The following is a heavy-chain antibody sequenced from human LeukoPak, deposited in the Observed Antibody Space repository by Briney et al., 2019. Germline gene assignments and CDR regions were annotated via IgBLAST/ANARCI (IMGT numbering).Heavy chain of an antibody. V-gene: IGHV3-30*18. J-gene: IGHJ4*02. CDR2: ISYDGSNK. D-gene: IGHD1-26*01. CDR3: AKDEVSVGATYFDY. Sequence: GGSLRLSCAASGFTFSSYGMHWVRQAPGKGLEWVAVISYDGSNKYYADSVKGRFTISRDNSKNTLYLQMNSLRAEDTAVYYCAKDEVSVGATYFDYWGQGTLVTASS. CDR1: GFTFSSYG.